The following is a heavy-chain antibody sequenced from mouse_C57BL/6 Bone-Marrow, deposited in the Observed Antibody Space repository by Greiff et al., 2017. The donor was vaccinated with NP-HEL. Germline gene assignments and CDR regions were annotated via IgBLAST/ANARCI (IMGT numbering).Heavy chain of an antibody. CDR3: ASQGAY. CDR1: GYTFTSYW. V-gene: IGHV1-59*01. D-gene: IGHD3-2*02. J-gene: IGHJ3*01. CDR2: IDPSDSYT. Sequence: QVQLQQPGAELVRPGTSVKLSCKASGYTFTSYWMHWVKQRPGQGLAWIGVIDPSDSYTNYNQTFKGKATLTVHTSSITAYMQLSSLTAEDSAVYYCASQGAYWGQGTLVTVSA.